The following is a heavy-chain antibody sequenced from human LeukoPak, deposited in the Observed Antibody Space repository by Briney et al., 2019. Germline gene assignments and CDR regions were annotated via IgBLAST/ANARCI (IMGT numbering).Heavy chain of an antibody. CDR3: TTGYHYFDD. D-gene: IGHD1-1*01. CDR2: ISSDERST. Sequence: GGSLRLSCGASGFTFSSTWMLWVRQGPGKGLLWVSRISSDERSTTYADSVKGRFTISRDNAKNTLYLQMNSLRAEDTAVYYCTTGYHYFDDWGQGTQVTVSS. J-gene: IGHJ4*02. CDR1: GFTFSSTW. V-gene: IGHV3-74*03.